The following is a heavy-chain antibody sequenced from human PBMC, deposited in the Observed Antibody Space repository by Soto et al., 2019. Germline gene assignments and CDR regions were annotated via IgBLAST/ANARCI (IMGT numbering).Heavy chain of an antibody. D-gene: IGHD6-19*01. CDR2: IYYSGST. J-gene: IGHJ4*02. Sequence: AETLSLTCNVSGGAISFYYCIFIRQPPGKGLEWIGYIYYSGSTNYSPSLKSRLTISLDTSKNQFSMKLTSVTTADTAVYYCAAGIAVAGVYDYWSPGTLVTVSS. CDR1: GGAISFYY. CDR3: AAGIAVAGVYDY. V-gene: IGHV4-59*03.